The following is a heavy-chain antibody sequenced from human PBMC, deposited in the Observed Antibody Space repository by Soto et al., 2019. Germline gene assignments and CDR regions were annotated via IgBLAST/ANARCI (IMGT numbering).Heavy chain of an antibody. Sequence: QVQLQESGPGLVKPSETLSLTCTVSGGSIRSYYWSWIRQPPGKGLEWIGYIYYSGRTNYNPSLKSRVTISVDTSKNQFSLKLSSVTAADTAVYYCARLVPGDAFDIWGQGTMVTVSS. J-gene: IGHJ3*02. CDR3: ARLVPGDAFDI. CDR1: GGSIRSYY. V-gene: IGHV4-59*01. D-gene: IGHD2-8*02. CDR2: IYYSGRT.